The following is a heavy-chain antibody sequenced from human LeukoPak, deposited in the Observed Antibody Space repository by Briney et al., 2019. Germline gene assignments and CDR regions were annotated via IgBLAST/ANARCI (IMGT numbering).Heavy chain of an antibody. D-gene: IGHD6-19*01. V-gene: IGHV1-18*01. CDR1: GYIFTNYG. Sequence: GASVKVSCKASGYIFTNYGISWVRQAPGQGLEWLGWISTYNGNTNSAQKFQGRVTMTTDTSTNTAYMELRSLRSDDTAVYYCARERDSFGWQFDYWGQGTLVTVSS. CDR3: ARERDSFGWQFDY. J-gene: IGHJ4*02. CDR2: ISTYNGNT.